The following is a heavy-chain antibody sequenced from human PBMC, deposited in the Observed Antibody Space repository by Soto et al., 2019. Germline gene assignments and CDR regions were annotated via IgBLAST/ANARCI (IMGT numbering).Heavy chain of an antibody. CDR3: ARSGPKKGLDY. J-gene: IGHJ4*02. CDR1: GGSISSGDYF. D-gene: IGHD1-26*01. CDR2: IYYSGST. V-gene: IGHV4-31*03. Sequence: SETLSLTCTVSGGSISSGDYFWTWIRQHPGKGLEWIGYIYYSGSTYYNPSLKSRLTISVDTSKNQFSLNLSSVTAADTAVYYCARSGPKKGLDYWGQGIPVTVSS.